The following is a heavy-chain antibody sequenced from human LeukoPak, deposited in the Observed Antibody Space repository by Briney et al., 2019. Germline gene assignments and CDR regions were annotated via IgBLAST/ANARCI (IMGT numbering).Heavy chain of an antibody. J-gene: IGHJ6*02. V-gene: IGHV3-7*01. CDR1: GFSISAYW. CDR3: ARDLVVVGSSFSYGMDV. Sequence: GGSLRLSCAASGFSISAYWMSWVRQAPGKGLQWVANINQDGSDKYSVDSVKGRFTISRDNAKNSLYLEMNSLRADDTAVYYCARDLVVVGSSFSYGMDVWGQGTTLTVSS. CDR2: INQDGSDK. D-gene: IGHD2-15*01.